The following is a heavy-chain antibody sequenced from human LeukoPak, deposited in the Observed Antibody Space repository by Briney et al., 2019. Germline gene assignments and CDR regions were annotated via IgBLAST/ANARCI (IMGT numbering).Heavy chain of an antibody. J-gene: IGHJ4*02. CDR1: GGSISGYY. D-gene: IGHD3-3*01. CDR3: ARGRVWNDFWLFDY. CDR2: IYYSGST. V-gene: IGHV4-59*01. Sequence: PSQTLSLTCTVSGGSISGYYWSWIRQPPGKGLEWIGYIYYSGSTNYNPSLKSRVTISVDTSKNQFSLELSSVTAADTAVYYCARGRVWNDFWLFDYWGQGTLVTVSS.